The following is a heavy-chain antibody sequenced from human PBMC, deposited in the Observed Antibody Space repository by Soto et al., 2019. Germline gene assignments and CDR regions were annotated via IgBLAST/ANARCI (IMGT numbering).Heavy chain of an antibody. J-gene: IGHJ3*02. V-gene: IGHV3-7*01. CDR3: ARDAAFGGVIVITFEI. D-gene: IGHD3-16*02. CDR1: GFTFSSYW. CDR2: IKEDGSGK. Sequence: GGSLRLSCEASGFTFSSYWMSWVRQAPGRGLEWVANIKEDGSGKYYVDSVKGRFTISRDNAKNSLYLQMNSLRAEDTAVYYCARDAAFGGVIVITFEIWGQGTMVTVSS.